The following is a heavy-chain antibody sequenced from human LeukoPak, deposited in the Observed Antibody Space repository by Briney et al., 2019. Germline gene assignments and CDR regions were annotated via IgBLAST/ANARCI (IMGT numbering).Heavy chain of an antibody. J-gene: IGHJ5*02. V-gene: IGHV3-74*01. CDR2: INSDGRST. CDR3: ARDIGATNWFDP. CDR1: GFTFSSYW. D-gene: IGHD1-26*01. Sequence: QPGGSLRLSCAASGFTFSSYWMHWVRHAPGKGLVWVSRINSDGRSTSYADSVKGRFTISRDNAKNTLYLQMNSLRAEDTAVYYCARDIGATNWFDPWGQGTLVTVSS.